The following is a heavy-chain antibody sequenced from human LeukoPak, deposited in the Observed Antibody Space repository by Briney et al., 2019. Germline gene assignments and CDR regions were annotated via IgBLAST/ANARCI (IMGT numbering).Heavy chain of an antibody. CDR2: VSDDGTAI. Sequence: GGSLRLSCEASGFTFSDYYMSWIRQAPGKGLEWVSHVSDDGTAIYYADSVKGRFTIFKDNAKNSLYLQTNSLRAEDTAVYYCARDRRYSSINDGHFDYWGQGTLVTVSS. D-gene: IGHD6-19*01. J-gene: IGHJ4*02. V-gene: IGHV3-11*01. CDR1: GFTFSDYY. CDR3: ARDRRYSSINDGHFDY.